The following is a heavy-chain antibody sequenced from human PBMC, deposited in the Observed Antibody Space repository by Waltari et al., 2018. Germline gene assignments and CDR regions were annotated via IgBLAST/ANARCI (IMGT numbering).Heavy chain of an antibody. Sequence: QVQLQQWGAGLLQPSETLSLPCPVYGGSFSGSYWSWLRQPPGKGLEWIGEINHSGSTNYNPSLKSRVTISVDTSKNQFSLKLSSVTAADTAVYYCARVGVTTVTNSDYFDYWGQGTLVTVSS. D-gene: IGHD4-17*01. CDR2: INHSGST. J-gene: IGHJ4*02. CDR1: GGSFSGSY. V-gene: IGHV4-34*01. CDR3: ARVGVTTVTNSDYFDY.